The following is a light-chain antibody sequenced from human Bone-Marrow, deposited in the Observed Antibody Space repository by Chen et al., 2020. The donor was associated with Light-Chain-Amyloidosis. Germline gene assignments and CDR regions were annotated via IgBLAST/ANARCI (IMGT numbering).Light chain of an antibody. V-gene: IGKV3-15*01. CDR1: QNVNRH. CDR3: QQYNTWPSWT. CDR2: ATS. Sequence: EIVVTQSPATLSVSPGEGATLTCRASQNVNRHVAWYQQKPGQAPRLLMSATSTRATGIPGRFSGSGSGTEFTLTISSLQSEDSAVYYCQQYNTWPSWTFGQGTKVEIK. J-gene: IGKJ1*01.